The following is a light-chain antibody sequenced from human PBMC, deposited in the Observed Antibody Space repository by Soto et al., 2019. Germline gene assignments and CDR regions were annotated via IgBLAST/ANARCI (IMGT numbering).Light chain of an antibody. J-gene: IGKJ1*01. CDR2: AAS. CDR3: HQYDNRPRT. V-gene: IGKV3-15*01. CDR1: QSVSSSY. Sequence: EIVLTQSPGTLSLSPGERATLSCRASQSVSSSYLACYQQKPGQPPRLLIYAASARATGIPARFSGSGSGTEFTLTISGLQSEDFAVYYCHQYDNRPRTFGQGTKVDIK.